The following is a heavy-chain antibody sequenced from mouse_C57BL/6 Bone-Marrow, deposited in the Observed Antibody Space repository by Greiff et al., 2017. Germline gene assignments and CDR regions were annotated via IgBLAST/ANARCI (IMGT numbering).Heavy chain of an antibody. Sequence: EVQLVESVPGLVKPSPSLSFTCSVTGFSITSGYYCNWNRQSPGNKLEWMGDIPYDGSNNYNPSLQNRSSITRDTSKNQFFLKLNSVTTEDTATYYCARDDYDFDYWGQGTTLTVSS. CDR2: IPYDGSN. J-gene: IGHJ2*01. D-gene: IGHD2-4*01. CDR3: ARDDYDFDY. CDR1: GFSITSGYY. V-gene: IGHV3-6*01.